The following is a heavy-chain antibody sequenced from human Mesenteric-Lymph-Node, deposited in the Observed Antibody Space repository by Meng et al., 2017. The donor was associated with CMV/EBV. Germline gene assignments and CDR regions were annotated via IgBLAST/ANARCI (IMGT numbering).Heavy chain of an antibody. CDR2: INHIANT. V-gene: IGHV4-61*08. CDR1: GGSVGSGGYY. D-gene: IGHD3-10*01. Sequence: SETLSLTCTVSGGSVGSGGYYWSWIRQPPGKGLEWIGHINHIANTNYNPSLKSRLTMSVDTSKNQFTLNLTSVTAADTAVYYCARGGPHQSGFDFWGQGTLVTVSS. CDR3: ARGGPHQSGFDF. J-gene: IGHJ4*02.